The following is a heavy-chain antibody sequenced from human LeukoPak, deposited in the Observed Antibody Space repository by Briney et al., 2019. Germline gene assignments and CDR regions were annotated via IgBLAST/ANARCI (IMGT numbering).Heavy chain of an antibody. CDR2: ISAYNGNT. CDR1: GYTFTSYG. CDR3: ARDLSRWLVQGY. Sequence: ASVKVSCKASGYTFTSYGISWVRQAPGQGLEWMGWISAYNGNTNYAQKLQGRVTMTTDTSTGTAYMELRSLRSDDTAVYYCARDLSRWLVQGYWGQGTLVTVSS. D-gene: IGHD6-19*01. J-gene: IGHJ4*02. V-gene: IGHV1-18*01.